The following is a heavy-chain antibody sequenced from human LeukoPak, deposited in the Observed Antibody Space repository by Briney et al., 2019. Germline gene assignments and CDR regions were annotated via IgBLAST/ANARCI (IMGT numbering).Heavy chain of an antibody. V-gene: IGHV3-74*01. CDR1: GFTFSSYW. J-gene: IGHJ3*02. CDR2: IKSDGSST. D-gene: IGHD3/OR15-3a*01. Sequence: GSLRLSCAASGFTFSSYWMHWVRQAPGKGLVWVSRIKSDGSSTSYANSVKGRFTISRDNAKNTLYLQMNSLRAEDTAVYYCARGGLISLANTPLGAFDIWGQGTMVSVSS. CDR3: ARGGLISLANTPLGAFDI.